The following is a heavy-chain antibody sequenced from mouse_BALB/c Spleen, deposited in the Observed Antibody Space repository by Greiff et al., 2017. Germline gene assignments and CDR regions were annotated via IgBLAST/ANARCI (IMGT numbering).Heavy chain of an antibody. V-gene: IGHV5-6-4*01. CDR1: GFTFSSYT. CDR3: TRAYDGYLYYAMDY. J-gene: IGHJ4*01. D-gene: IGHD2-3*01. Sequence: EVKLMESGGGLVKPGGSLKLSCAASGFTFSSYTMSWVRQTPEKRLEWVATISSGGSYTYYPDSVKGRFTISRDNAKNTLYLQMSSLKSEDTAMYYCTRAYDGYLYYAMDYWGQGTSVTVSS. CDR2: ISSGGSYT.